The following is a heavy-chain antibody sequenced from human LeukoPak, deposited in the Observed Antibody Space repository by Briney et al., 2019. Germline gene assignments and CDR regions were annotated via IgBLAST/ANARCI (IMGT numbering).Heavy chain of an antibody. J-gene: IGHJ5*02. CDR3: ARAGGTTGTTAPNWFDP. D-gene: IGHD1-1*01. CDR1: GGSISSYY. Sequence: SETLSLTCTVSGGSISSYYWSWIRQPAGKGLEWIGRIYTSGSTNYNPSLKSRVTMSVDTSKNQFSLKLSSVTAADTAVYYCARAGGTTGTTAPNWFDPWGQGTLVTVSS. V-gene: IGHV4-4*07. CDR2: IYTSGST.